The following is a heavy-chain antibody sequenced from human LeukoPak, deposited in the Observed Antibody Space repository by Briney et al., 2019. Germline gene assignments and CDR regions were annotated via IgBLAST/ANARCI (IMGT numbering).Heavy chain of an antibody. Sequence: ASVKVSCKASGYTFTSYYMHWVRQAPGQGLEWMGIINPSGGSTSYAQKFQGRVTMTRDMSTSTVYMELSSLRSEDTAVYYRARVSYYDITWATFDYWGQGTLVTVSS. CDR2: INPSGGST. D-gene: IGHD3-22*01. J-gene: IGHJ4*02. CDR1: GYTFTSYY. V-gene: IGHV1-46*01. CDR3: ARVSYYDITWATFDY.